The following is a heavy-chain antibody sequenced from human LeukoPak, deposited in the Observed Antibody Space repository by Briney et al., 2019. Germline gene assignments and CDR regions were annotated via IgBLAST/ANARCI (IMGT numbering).Heavy chain of an antibody. CDR1: GGSISSSTYY. CDR2: IYYTGST. D-gene: IGHD4-17*01. CDR3: ARHVVAYDYGDY. V-gene: IGHV4-39*01. Sequence: SETLSLTCIVSGGSISSSTYYWGWTRHPPGKGLEWIGSIYYTGSTYYNPSLKSRVTISVDTSENQFSLRLSSVTAADTAVYYCARHVVAYDYGDYWGQGTLVTVSS. J-gene: IGHJ4*02.